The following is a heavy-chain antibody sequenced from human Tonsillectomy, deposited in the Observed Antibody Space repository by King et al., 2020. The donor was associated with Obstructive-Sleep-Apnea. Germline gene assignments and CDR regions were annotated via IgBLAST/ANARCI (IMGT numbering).Heavy chain of an antibody. Sequence: VQLVESGGGLVQPGRSLRLSCTASGFTFDHYAIHWVRQAPGKGLEWGSGISWNSGKIGYADSVKGVVTISRDTAKNSLYLQINSLRAEDTAFYYCAKWAGERFALLAAYYFDYWGQGTLVTVSS. CDR3: AKWAGERFALLAAYYFDY. CDR1: GFTFDHYA. J-gene: IGHJ4*02. D-gene: IGHD2-8*02. V-gene: IGHV3-9*01. CDR2: ISWNSGKI.